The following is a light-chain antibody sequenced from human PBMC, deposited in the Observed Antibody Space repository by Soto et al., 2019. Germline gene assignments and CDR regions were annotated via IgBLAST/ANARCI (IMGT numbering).Light chain of an antibody. CDR1: QSASSY. V-gene: IGKV3-11*01. CDR2: DAS. J-gene: IGKJ2*01. Sequence: EIVLTQSPATLSLSPGERATLSCRASQSASSYLAWYQQRPGQAPRLLIYDASNRATGIPARFSGSGSGTDFTLTISSLEPEDFAVYYCQQRSSSYTFGQGTKLEIK. CDR3: QQRSSSYT.